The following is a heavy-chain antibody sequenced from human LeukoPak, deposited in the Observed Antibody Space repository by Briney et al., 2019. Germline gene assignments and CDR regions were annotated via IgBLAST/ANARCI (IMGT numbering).Heavy chain of an antibody. CDR1: GFTFTGSA. CDR3: VGRCTSCARYFDH. Sequence: GGSLRLSCAASGFTFTGSAMHWVRQASGKGLEWVGNIRSKVDNYATGYAASVKGRFTISRDDSQNTAYLQLNSLKTEDTAVYYCVGRCTSCARYFDHWGRGTLVTVSS. CDR2: IRSKVDNYAT. J-gene: IGHJ2*01. D-gene: IGHD2-2*01. V-gene: IGHV3-73*01.